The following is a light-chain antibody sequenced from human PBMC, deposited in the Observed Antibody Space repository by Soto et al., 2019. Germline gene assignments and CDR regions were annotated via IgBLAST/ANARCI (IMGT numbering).Light chain of an antibody. J-gene: IGKJ4*01. CDR2: AAS. V-gene: IGKV1-9*01. CDR3: QQLNSNPFT. Sequence: DIQVTQSPSFLSASVGDRVTITCRTSQGISSFLAWYQQIPGKAPKLLIYAASTLQSGVPSRFSGSGSGTDFTLTISSLQPEDSATYYCQQLNSNPFTFGGGTKVDIK. CDR1: QGISSF.